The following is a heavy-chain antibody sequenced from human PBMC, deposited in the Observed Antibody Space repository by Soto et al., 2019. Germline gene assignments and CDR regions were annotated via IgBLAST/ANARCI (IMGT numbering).Heavy chain of an antibody. V-gene: IGHV1-46*01. D-gene: IGHD1-26*01. Sequence: QVQLVQSGAEVKKPGASVKVSCKASGYTFTSYYMHWVRQAPGQGLEWMGIINPSGGSTSYAQKFQGRVTMTRDTSTSTVYMELSSLRSEDTAVYYCARDQSGSYASRGRNAEYFQHWGQGTLVTVSS. CDR3: ARDQSGSYASRGRNAEYFQH. CDR2: INPSGGST. J-gene: IGHJ1*01. CDR1: GYTFTSYY.